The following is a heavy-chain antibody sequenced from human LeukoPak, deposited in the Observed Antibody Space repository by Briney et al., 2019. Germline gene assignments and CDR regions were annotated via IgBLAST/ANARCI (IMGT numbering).Heavy chain of an antibody. D-gene: IGHD6-19*01. CDR1: GGSIGSNY. Sequence: SETLSLTCTVSGGSIGSNYWTWIRQPPGKGLEYIGYIYYTGATNYNPCLKSRVTISVDTSKNQFSLKMTSVTAADTAVYFCAKYGNSGWVIDNWGQGTLVTVSS. J-gene: IGHJ4*02. CDR3: AKYGNSGWVIDN. V-gene: IGHV4-59*08. CDR2: IYYTGAT.